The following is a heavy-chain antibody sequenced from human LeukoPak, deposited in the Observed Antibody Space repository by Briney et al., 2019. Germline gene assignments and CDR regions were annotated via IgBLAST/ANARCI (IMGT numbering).Heavy chain of an antibody. CDR3: ASGLLWFGERLDY. CDR1: RFTFSSYA. D-gene: IGHD3-10*01. Sequence: GGSLRLSCAASRFTFSSYAMNWVRQAPGKGLEWVAVISYDGSNKYYADSVKGRFTISRDNSKNTLYLQMNSLRAEDTAVYYCASGLLWFGERLDYWGQGTLVTVSS. CDR2: ISYDGSNK. V-gene: IGHV3-30*04. J-gene: IGHJ4*02.